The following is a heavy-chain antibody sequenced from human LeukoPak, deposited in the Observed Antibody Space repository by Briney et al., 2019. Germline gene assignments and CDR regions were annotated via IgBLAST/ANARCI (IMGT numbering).Heavy chain of an antibody. CDR1: GFTFSSYG. CDR2: ISGSGGST. V-gene: IGHV3-23*01. J-gene: IGHJ4*02. D-gene: IGHD3-9*01. CDR3: AKVLRYFDWFNDY. Sequence: GGSLRLSCAASGFTFSSYGMHWVRQAPGKGLEWVSAISGSGGSTYYADSVKGRFTISRDNSKNTLYLQMNSLRAEDTAVYYCAKVLRYFDWFNDYWGQGTLVTVSS.